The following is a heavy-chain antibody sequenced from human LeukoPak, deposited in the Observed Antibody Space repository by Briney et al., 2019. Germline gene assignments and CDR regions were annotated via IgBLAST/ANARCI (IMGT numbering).Heavy chain of an antibody. CDR1: GYSISSGYY. Sequence: PSETLSLTCAVSGYSISSGYYWGWIRQPPGKGLEWIGSIYHSGSTYCNPSLKSRVTISVDTSKNQFSLKLSSVTAADTAVYYCARDEPGSSSPFDYWGQGTLVTVSS. CDR3: ARDEPGSSSPFDY. CDR2: IYHSGST. D-gene: IGHD6-6*01. J-gene: IGHJ4*02. V-gene: IGHV4-38-2*02.